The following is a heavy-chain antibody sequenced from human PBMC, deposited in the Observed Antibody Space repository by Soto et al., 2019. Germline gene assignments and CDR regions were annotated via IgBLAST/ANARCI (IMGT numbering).Heavy chain of an antibody. Sequence: GASVKVSCKASGYTFTSYAMHWVRQAPGQRLEWMGWINAGNGNTKYSQKFQGRATITRDTSASTAYMELSSLRSEDTAVYYCARALVYSSGWYIGYWGQGTLVTVSS. J-gene: IGHJ4*02. CDR2: INAGNGNT. V-gene: IGHV1-3*01. D-gene: IGHD6-19*01. CDR3: ARALVYSSGWYIGY. CDR1: GYTFTSYA.